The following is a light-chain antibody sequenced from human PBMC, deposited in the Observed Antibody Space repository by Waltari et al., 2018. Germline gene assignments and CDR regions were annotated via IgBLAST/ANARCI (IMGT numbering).Light chain of an antibody. V-gene: IGLV3-25*03. J-gene: IGLJ2*01. CDR1: ALPNRY. CDR2: KDT. CDR3: QSTDSSAVYVV. Sequence: SYELTQPPSVSVSPGQTARITCSGDALPNRYAYWYQQTPGRAPILLFYKDTGRPSPIPERFSGSTSGTTVTLTITGGQAEDEADYYCQSTDSSAVYVVFGGGTKLTVL.